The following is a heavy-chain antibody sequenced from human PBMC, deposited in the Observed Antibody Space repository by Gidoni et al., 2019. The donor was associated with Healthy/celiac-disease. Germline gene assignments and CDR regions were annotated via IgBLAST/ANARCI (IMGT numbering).Heavy chain of an antibody. CDR3: ARDSSPNIAAANRGFDY. CDR2: IYYSGST. J-gene: IGHJ4*02. V-gene: IGHV4-30-4*01. CDR1: GGSISSGDYY. D-gene: IGHD6-13*01. Sequence: QVQLQESGPGLVKPSQTLSLTCTVSGGSISSGDYYWSWIRQPPGKGLEWIGYIYYSGSTCYNPSLKSRVTISVDTSKNQFSLKLSSVTAADTAVYYCARDSSPNIAAANRGFDYWGQGTLVTVSS.